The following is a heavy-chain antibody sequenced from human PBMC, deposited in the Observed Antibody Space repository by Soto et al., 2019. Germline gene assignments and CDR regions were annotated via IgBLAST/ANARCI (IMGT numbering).Heavy chain of an antibody. Sequence: PGGSLRLSCASSGSTFSSYWMSLVRQAPGKGLEWVSSIRSGSDDIFYADSVKGRFTISRDNAKNSLFLQMNSLTAEDTAVYYCARSPVGDAFNVWGQGTVVTVSS. V-gene: IGHV3-21*01. CDR3: ARSPVGDAFNV. J-gene: IGHJ3*01. CDR2: IRSGSDDI. CDR1: GSTFSSYW.